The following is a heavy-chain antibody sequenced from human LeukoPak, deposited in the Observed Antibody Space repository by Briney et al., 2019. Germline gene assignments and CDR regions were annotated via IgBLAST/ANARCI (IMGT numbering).Heavy chain of an antibody. V-gene: IGHV4-59*08. CDR2: IYYSGNT. Sequence: PSETLSLTCTVSGGSISSYYWSWIRQPPGKGLEWIGYIYYSGNTDYSPSLKSRVTISVDTSKNQFSLKLSSVTAADTAVYYCARATPRDGFWSGEGYYYYYYMDVWGKGTTVTVSS. CDR1: GGSISSYY. D-gene: IGHD3-3*01. J-gene: IGHJ6*03. CDR3: ARATPRDGFWSGEGYYYYYYMDV.